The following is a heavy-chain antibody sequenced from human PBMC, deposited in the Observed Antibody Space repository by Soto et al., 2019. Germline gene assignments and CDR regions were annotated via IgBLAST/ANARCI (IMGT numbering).Heavy chain of an antibody. D-gene: IGHD6-13*01. V-gene: IGHV3-73*01. CDR1: GFTFSGSA. J-gene: IGHJ5*02. CDR3: RAAGAKNWFDP. Sequence: EVQLVESGGGLVQPGGSLKLSCAASGFTFSGSAMHWVRQASGKGLEWVGRIRSKANSYATAYAASVKGRFTISRDDSKNTAYLQMNSLKTEDPAVYYCRAAGAKNWFDPWGQGTLVTVSS. CDR2: IRSKANSYAT.